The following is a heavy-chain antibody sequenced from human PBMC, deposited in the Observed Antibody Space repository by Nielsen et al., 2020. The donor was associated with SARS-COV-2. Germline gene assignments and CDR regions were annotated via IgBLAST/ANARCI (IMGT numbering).Heavy chain of an antibody. CDR2: ISYDGSNK. D-gene: IGHD2-2*01. CDR3: AREREFGGYQLLQYYYYYGMDV. V-gene: IGHV3-30*04. Sequence: GESLKISCAASGFTFSSYAMHWVRQAPGKGLEWVAVISYDGSNKYYADSVKGRFTISRDNSKNTLYLQMNSLRAEDTAVYYCAREREFGGYQLLQYYYYYGMDVWGQGTTVTVSS. J-gene: IGHJ6*02. CDR1: GFTFSSYA.